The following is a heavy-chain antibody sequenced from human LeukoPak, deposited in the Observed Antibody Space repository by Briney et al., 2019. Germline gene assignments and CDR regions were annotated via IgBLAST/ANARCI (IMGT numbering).Heavy chain of an antibody. J-gene: IGHJ6*03. Sequence: ASVKVSCKASGGTFSSYAISWVRQAPGQGLEWMGGIIPIFGTANYAQKFQGRVTITADKSTSTAYMELSSLRSEDTAVYYCAAVVVPAATSLGYYYYMDVWGKGTTVTVSS. CDR2: IIPIFGTA. V-gene: IGHV1-69*06. D-gene: IGHD2-2*01. CDR1: GGTFSSYA. CDR3: AAVVVPAATSLGYYYYMDV.